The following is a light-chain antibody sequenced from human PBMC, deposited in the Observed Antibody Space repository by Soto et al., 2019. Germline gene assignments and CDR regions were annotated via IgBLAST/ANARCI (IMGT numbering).Light chain of an antibody. J-gene: IGKJ1*01. CDR2: TAS. CDR3: QQYNGSAGT. CDR1: QSINNF. Sequence: DIQMTQSPSTLSAFVGDRVTITCRASQSINNFLAWYQQTPGRAPKLLIYTASNLESGVPSRFSGSGSETEFTLTISGLQPDDFATYYCQQYNGSAGTFGQGTKVEIK. V-gene: IGKV1-5*03.